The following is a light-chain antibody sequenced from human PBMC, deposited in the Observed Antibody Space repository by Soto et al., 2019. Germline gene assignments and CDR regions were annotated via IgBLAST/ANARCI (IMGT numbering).Light chain of an antibody. CDR2: AAS. V-gene: IGKV1-5*01. Sequence: DIQMTQSPSTLSASVGDRVTITCRASQTINSWLAWYQQKPGKAPKRLIYAASSLQSGVPSRFSGTGSGTEFTLTISSLQPEDFATYFCLQHNSYPVTFGQGTKVDIK. CDR1: QTINSW. CDR3: LQHNSYPVT. J-gene: IGKJ1*01.